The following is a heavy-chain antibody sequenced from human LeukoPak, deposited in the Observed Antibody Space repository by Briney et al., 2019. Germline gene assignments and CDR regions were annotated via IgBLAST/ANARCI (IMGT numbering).Heavy chain of an antibody. V-gene: IGHV3-21*01. CDR2: IGSRSTYT. D-gene: IGHD1-7*01. J-gene: IGHJ3*02. Sequence: PGGSLSLSCAASGFSLSSYSMNWVRQAPGKGLEWVSSIGSRSTYTYSADSVKGRFTISRDNAKNSLYLQMNSLRAGDTAVYYCARGGLNFDAFDIWGQGTMVTVSS. CDR3: ARGGLNFDAFDI. CDR1: GFSLSSYS.